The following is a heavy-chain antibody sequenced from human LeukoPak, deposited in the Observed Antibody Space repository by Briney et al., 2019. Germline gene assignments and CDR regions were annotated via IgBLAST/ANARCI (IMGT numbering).Heavy chain of an antibody. V-gene: IGHV1-2*04. CDR1: GYTFTGYY. Sequence: APVKVSCKASGYTFTGYYMHWVRQAPGQGLEWMGWINPNSGGTNYAQKFQGWVTMTRDTSISTAYMELSRLRSDDTAVYYCARDSGSQSFDYWGQGTLVTVSS. J-gene: IGHJ4*02. CDR3: ARDSGSQSFDY. CDR2: INPNSGGT. D-gene: IGHD6-13*01.